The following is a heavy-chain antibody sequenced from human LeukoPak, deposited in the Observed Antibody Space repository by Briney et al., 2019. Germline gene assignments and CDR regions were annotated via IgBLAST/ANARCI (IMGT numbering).Heavy chain of an antibody. CDR2: IKSKTDGGTT. D-gene: IGHD6-6*01. Sequence: PGESLRLSCAASGFTFSNAWMSWVRQAPGKGLEWVGRIKSKTDGGTTDYAAPVKGRFTISRDDSKNTLYLQMNSLKTEDTAVYYCTTERRYSSSSRYYYYYYYMDVWGKGTTVTVSS. CDR3: TTERRYSSSSRYYYYYYYMDV. J-gene: IGHJ6*03. V-gene: IGHV3-15*01. CDR1: GFTFSNAW.